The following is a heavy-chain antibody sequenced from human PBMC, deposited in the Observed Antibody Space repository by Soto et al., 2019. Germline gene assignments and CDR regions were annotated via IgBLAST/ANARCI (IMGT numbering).Heavy chain of an antibody. V-gene: IGHV3-23*01. CDR3: ARDQGASYGLYYFDY. J-gene: IGHJ4*02. CDR1: GFTFRSYA. Sequence: GGSLRLSCAASGFTFRSYAMSWVRQAPGKGLEWVSAVSASGTGTYYSDSVKGRFTISRDNSKNTLYLQMNSLRAEDTALYYCARDQGASYGLYYFDYWGQGTLV. CDR2: VSASGTGT. D-gene: IGHD5-18*01.